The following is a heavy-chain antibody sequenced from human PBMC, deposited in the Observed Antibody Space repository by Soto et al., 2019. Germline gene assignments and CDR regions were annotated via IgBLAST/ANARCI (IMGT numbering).Heavy chain of an antibody. J-gene: IGHJ4*02. CDR1: GYTFTGYY. V-gene: IGHV1-2*04. CDR3: ARGGITIFGVVTATRSFDY. CDR2: INPNSGGT. D-gene: IGHD3-3*01. Sequence: ASVKVSCKASGYTFTGYYMHWVRHAPGQGLEWMGWINPNSGGTNYAQKFQGWVTMTRDTSISTAYMELSRLRSDDTAVYYCARGGITIFGVVTATRSFDYWGQGTLVTVSS.